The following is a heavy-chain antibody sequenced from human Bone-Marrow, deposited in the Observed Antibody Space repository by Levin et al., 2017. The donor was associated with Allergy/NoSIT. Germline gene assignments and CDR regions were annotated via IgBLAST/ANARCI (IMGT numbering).Heavy chain of an antibody. CDR1: GLTFNNYW. CDR2: IRQDGSER. J-gene: IGHJ5*01. CDR3: ATGTESAYPLNWFDS. Sequence: PGGSLRLSCEVSGLTFNNYWMSWVRQAPGKGLEWVADIRQDGSERYYLDSVKGRFTISRDNAKKSLFLQMKFLSPEDTAMYYCATGTESAYPLNWFDSWGHGVLVTVSS. D-gene: IGHD3-3*01. V-gene: IGHV3-7*01.